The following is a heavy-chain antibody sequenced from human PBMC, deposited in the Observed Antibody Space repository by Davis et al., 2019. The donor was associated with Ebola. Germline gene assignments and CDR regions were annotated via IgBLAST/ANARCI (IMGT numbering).Heavy chain of an antibody. CDR2: IKQDGSEK. D-gene: IGHD4-23*01. CDR1: GFSVSNNF. V-gene: IGHV3-7*01. J-gene: IGHJ4*02. Sequence: GGSLRLSCAVSGFSVSNNFMSWVRQAPGKGLEWVANIKQDGSEKYYVDSVKGRFTVSRDNAKNTLYLQMNSLRVEDTAVYFCARGGAVAPDWGPGTLVTVSS. CDR3: ARGGAVAPD.